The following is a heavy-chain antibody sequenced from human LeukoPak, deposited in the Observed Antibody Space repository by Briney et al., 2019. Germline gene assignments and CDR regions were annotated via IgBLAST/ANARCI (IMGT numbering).Heavy chain of an antibody. CDR1: GFTFSDYG. J-gene: IGHJ4*02. D-gene: IGHD2-2*02. CDR2: IDDTSGAI. CDR3: ARSSISSSYTY. V-gene: IGHV3-48*04. Sequence: GGSLRLSCEASGFTFSDYGMNGVRQSPGKGLEWISYIDDTSGAIYYADSVKGRFAISRDNAKNSLYLQMNSLRAEDTAVYYCARSSISSSYTYWGQGTLVTVSS.